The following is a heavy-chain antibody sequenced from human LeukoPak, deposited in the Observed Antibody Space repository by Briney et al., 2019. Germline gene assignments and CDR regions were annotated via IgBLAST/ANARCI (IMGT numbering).Heavy chain of an antibody. CDR3: ARGTARGAFDI. CDR2: IYTSGST. J-gene: IGHJ3*02. CDR1: GGSISSGSYY. Sequence: SQTLSLTCTVSGGSISSGSYYWSWIRQPAGKGLEWIGRIYTSGSTNYNPSLKSRVTISVDTSKNQFSLKLSSVTAADTAVYYCARGTARGAFDIWGQGTMVTVS. V-gene: IGHV4-61*02. D-gene: IGHD3-16*01.